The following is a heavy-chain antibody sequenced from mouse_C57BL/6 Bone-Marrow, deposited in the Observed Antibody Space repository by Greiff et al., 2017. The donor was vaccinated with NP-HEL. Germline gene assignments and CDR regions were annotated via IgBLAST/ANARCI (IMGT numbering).Heavy chain of an antibody. D-gene: IGHD2-1*01. CDR3: ARRGNYPVYFDY. V-gene: IGHV1-76*01. Sequence: VQLQQSGAELVRPGASVKLSCKASGYTFTDYYINWVKQRPGQGLEWIARIYPGSGNTYYNEKFKGKATLTAEKSSSTAYMQLSSLTSEDSAVYFCARRGNYPVYFDYWGQGTTLTVSS. CDR1: GYTFTDYY. CDR2: IYPGSGNT. J-gene: IGHJ2*01.